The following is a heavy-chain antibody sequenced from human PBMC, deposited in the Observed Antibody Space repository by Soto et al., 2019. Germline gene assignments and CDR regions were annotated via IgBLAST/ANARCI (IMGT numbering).Heavy chain of an antibody. CDR1: GFTFSSYS. J-gene: IGHJ4*02. D-gene: IGHD5-12*01. CDR3: ARDSASYTIFYSGYDYNLDY. Sequence: PGGSLRLSCAASGFTFSSYSMNWVRQAPGKGLGWVSYISSSSSTIYYADSVKGRFTISRDNAKNSLYLQMNSLRDEDTAVYYCARDSASYTIFYSGYDYNLDYWGQGTLVTVSS. V-gene: IGHV3-48*02. CDR2: ISSSSSTI.